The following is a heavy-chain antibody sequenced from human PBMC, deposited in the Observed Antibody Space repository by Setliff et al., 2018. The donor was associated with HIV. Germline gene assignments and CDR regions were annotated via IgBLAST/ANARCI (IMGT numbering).Heavy chain of an antibody. Sequence: SETLSLTCAVSGYSISSGYYWGWIRQPPGKGLEWIVNIYHSGDTHYNPSLKSRVTISVDTPKNQFSLKLSSVTAADTAVYYCARADSSGYYFPYWGQGNMVTVSS. CDR1: GYSISSGYY. CDR3: ARADSSGYYFPY. V-gene: IGHV4-38-2*01. D-gene: IGHD3-22*01. J-gene: IGHJ4*03. CDR2: IYHSGDT.